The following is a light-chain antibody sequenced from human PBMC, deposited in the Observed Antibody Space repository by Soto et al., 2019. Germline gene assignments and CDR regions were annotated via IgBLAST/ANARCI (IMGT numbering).Light chain of an antibody. V-gene: IGKV3-20*01. J-gene: IGKJ1*01. CDR1: QSVSSSY. Sequence: EIVLTQSPGTLSLSPGERATLSCRASQSVSSSYLAWYQQKPGQAPRLLIYGASSRATGIPDRFSGSGSGTDFTLTISRLEPADFAVYYCQQYGSSPWTFGQGNKVEIQ. CDR3: QQYGSSPWT. CDR2: GAS.